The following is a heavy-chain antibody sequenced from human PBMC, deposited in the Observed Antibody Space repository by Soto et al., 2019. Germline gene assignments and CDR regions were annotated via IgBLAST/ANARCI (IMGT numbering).Heavy chain of an antibody. CDR3: ASTPWIQLWEDYYGMDV. Sequence: SETLSLTCAVSGGSISSGGYSWSWIRQPPGKGLEWIGYLYHSGSTYYNPSLKSRVTISVDRSKNQFSLKLSSVTAADTAVYYCASTPWIQLWEDYYGMDVWGQGTTVTV. CDR1: GGSISSGGYS. CDR2: LYHSGST. D-gene: IGHD5-18*01. J-gene: IGHJ6*02. V-gene: IGHV4-30-2*01.